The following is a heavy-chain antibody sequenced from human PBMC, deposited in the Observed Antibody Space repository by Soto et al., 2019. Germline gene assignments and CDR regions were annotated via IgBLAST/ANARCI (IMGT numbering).Heavy chain of an antibody. CDR2: TYYRSKWYN. D-gene: IGHD1-1*01. J-gene: IGHJ5*02. Sequence: PSQTLSLTCAISGDSVSSNSAAWNWIRQTPSRGLEWLGRTYYRSKWYNDYAVSVKSRITINPDTSKNQFSLQLNSVTPEDTAVYYCAREEHRNNWNDLLFLQSGPWGQGTLVTVSS. V-gene: IGHV6-1*01. CDR1: GDSVSSNSAA. CDR3: AREEHRNNWNDLLFLQSGP.